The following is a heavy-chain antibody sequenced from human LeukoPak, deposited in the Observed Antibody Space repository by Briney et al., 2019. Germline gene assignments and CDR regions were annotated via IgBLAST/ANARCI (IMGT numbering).Heavy chain of an antibody. J-gene: IGHJ4*02. V-gene: IGHV4-34*01. CDR1: GGSFSGFF. CDR3: ARHAELLYYYDSSGYYDY. Sequence: PSETLSLTCAVSGGSFSGFFWTWVRQPPGKGLEWIGEVNHGGNTNYNPSLKSRVTISVDTSKNQFSLKLSSVTAADTAVYYCARHAELLYYYDSSGYYDYWGQGTLVTVSS. D-gene: IGHD3-22*01. CDR2: VNHGGNT.